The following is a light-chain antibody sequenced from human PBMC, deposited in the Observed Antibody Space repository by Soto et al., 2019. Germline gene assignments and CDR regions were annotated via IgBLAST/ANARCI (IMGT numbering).Light chain of an antibody. CDR3: QQYGGLPET. Sequence: EIVLTQSPGTLSLSPGERATLSCRASQSVRSSYLAWYQQKPGQAPRLLIYDASSRATGIPDRFSGSGSGTDFTLTISRVEPDDFAVYYWQQYGGLPETFGRGTKVEIK. CDR2: DAS. CDR1: QSVRSSY. J-gene: IGKJ1*01. V-gene: IGKV3-20*01.